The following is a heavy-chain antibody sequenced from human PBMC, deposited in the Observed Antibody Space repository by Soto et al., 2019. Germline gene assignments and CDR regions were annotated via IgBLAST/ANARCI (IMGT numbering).Heavy chain of an antibody. CDR2: INHSGST. J-gene: IGHJ6*02. D-gene: IGHD3-3*01. CDR1: GGSFSGYY. Sequence: SETLSLTCAVYGGSFSGYYWSWIRQPPGKGLEWIGEINHSGSTNYNPSLKGRVTISVDTSKNQFSLKLSSVTAADTAVYYCARVRTYYDFWSGYYKYYYYGMDVWGQGTTVTVSS. CDR3: ARVRTYYDFWSGYYKYYYYGMDV. V-gene: IGHV4-34*01.